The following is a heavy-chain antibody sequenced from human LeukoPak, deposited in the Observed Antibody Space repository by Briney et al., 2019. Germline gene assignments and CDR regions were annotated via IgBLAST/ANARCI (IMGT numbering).Heavy chain of an antibody. J-gene: IGHJ4*02. D-gene: IGHD3-3*01. CDR3: AFGAGGTF. Sequence: PGGSLRLSCTASGFTFSGYTMNWVRQAPGKGLEWVSSISSSDYYINYAESVEGRFTSSRNNADNLLYLQMNSLRAEDTAMYYCAFGAGGTFWGQGTLVTVSS. CDR1: GFTFSGYT. V-gene: IGHV3-21*06. CDR2: ISSSDYYI.